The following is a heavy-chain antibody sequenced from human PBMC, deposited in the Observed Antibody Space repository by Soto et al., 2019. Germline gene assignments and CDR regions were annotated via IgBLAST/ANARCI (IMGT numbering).Heavy chain of an antibody. Sequence: QVQLVQSGAEVKKPGSSVKVSCKASGGTLNKHAITWVRRAPGQGLEWLGGIIPMFGIPNYPQKFQGRDTITADDPTTKSHRELNSLPSNAPAEFYCARGGTSGWLKGAYDVWGQGTMVTVSS. CDR2: IIPMFGIP. D-gene: IGHD6-13*01. CDR1: GGTLNKHA. J-gene: IGHJ3*01. V-gene: IGHV1-69*01. CDR3: ARGGTSGWLKGAYDV.